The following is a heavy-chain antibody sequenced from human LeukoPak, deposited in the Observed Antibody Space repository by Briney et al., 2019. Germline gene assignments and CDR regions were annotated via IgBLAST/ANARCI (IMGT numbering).Heavy chain of an antibody. CDR2: ISGSSNYI. J-gene: IGHJ4*02. CDR1: GFTFSSYS. CDR3: AKALGVTTFDY. Sequence: PGGSLRLSCAASGFTFSSYSMNWVRQAPGKGLEWVSSISGSSNYIYFADSLKGRFTISRDNAKNSLSLQMHSLIAEDTAVYYCAKALGVTTFDYWGQGTLVTVSS. D-gene: IGHD4-11*01. V-gene: IGHV3-21*01.